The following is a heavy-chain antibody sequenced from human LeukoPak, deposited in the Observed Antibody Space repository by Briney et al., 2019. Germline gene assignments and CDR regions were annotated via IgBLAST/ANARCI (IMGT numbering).Heavy chain of an antibody. D-gene: IGHD3-16*01. Sequence: TSETLSLTCDVSGGSITRTNYWTWVRQPPGKGLEWIGEVNLQGSTNYNPSLMGRVAISVDTSENHVSLQLTSVTAADTAVYYCAREGGPYRPLDYSGQGTLVTVS. CDR2: VNLQGST. V-gene: IGHV4-4*02. CDR1: GGSITRTNY. J-gene: IGHJ4*02. CDR3: AREGGPYRPLDY.